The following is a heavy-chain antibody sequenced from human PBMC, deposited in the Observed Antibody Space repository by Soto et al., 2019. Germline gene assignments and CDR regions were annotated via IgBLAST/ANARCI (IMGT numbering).Heavy chain of an antibody. J-gene: IGHJ4*02. CDR1: GYTFTSYD. CDR3: AKARTVYYDSSGYSYYFDY. D-gene: IGHD3-22*01. V-gene: IGHV1-8*01. Sequence: SCKASGYTFTSYDINWVRQATGQGLEWMGWMNPNSGNTGYAQKFQGRVTMTRNTSISTAYMELSSLRSEDTAIYYCAKARTVYYDSSGYSYYFDYWGQGTLVTVPS. CDR2: MNPNSGNT.